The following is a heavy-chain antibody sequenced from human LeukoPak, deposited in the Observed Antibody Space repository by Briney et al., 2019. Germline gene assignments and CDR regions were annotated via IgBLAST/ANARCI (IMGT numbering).Heavy chain of an antibody. CDR1: GGSISSYY. CDR2: IYYSGST. CDR3: ARASASTYCSGGSCYRVRGNWFDP. V-gene: IGHV4-59*08. Sequence: PSETLSLTCTVSGGSISSYYWSWIRQPPGKGLEWIGYIYYSGSTNYNPSLKSRVTISVDTSKNQFSLQLSSVTAADTAVYYCARASASTYCSGGSCYRVRGNWFDPWGQGTLVTVSS. J-gene: IGHJ5*02. D-gene: IGHD2-15*01.